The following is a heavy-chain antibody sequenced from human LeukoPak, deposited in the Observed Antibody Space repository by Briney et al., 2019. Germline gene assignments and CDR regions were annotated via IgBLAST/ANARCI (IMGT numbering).Heavy chain of an antibody. CDR1: GFIVTSYY. J-gene: IGHJ6*02. CDR2: IYSGGTT. D-gene: IGHD4-11*01. CDR3: ARSYSNHLFGMDV. Sequence: GGSLRLSCEASGFIVTSYYMTWVRQAPGKGLEWVSVIYSGGTTYYADSVKGRVAISRDNSKNTVFLQMNSVRAEDTAVYYCARSYSNHLFGMDVWGRGTTVTVSS. V-gene: IGHV3-66*01.